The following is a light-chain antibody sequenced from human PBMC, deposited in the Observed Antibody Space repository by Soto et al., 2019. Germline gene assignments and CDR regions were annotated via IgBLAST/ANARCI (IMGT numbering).Light chain of an antibody. J-gene: IGKJ2*01. V-gene: IGKV1-5*03. CDR1: QSISTW. Sequence: DFQMTQSPSTLSASVGDRVTITCRASQSISTWLAWYQQKPGKAPKVLIYKASSLEGGVPSRFSGSGSGTDCALTIPSLQTDDSATYYCLDFISYPYTFGQGTMMEIK. CDR3: LDFISYPYT. CDR2: KAS.